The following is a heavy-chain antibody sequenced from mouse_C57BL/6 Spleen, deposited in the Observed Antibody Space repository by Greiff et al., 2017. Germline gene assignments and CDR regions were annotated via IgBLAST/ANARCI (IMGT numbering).Heavy chain of an antibody. V-gene: IGHV14-4*01. CDR1: GFNIKDDY. Sequence: VQLQQSGAELVRPGASVKLSCTASGFNIKDDYMHWVKQRPEQGLEWIGWIDPENGDTEYASKFQGKATITADTSSNTAYLQLSSLTSEDTAVYYCTTLDSSGYPSYFAYWGQGTLVTVSA. D-gene: IGHD3-2*02. J-gene: IGHJ3*01. CDR3: TTLDSSGYPSYFAY. CDR2: IDPENGDT.